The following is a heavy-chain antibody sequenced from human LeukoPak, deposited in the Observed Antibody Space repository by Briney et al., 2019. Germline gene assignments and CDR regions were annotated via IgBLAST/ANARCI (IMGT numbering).Heavy chain of an antibody. CDR3: AQTTGWPGFDF. CDR2: IYDGRDT. J-gene: IGHJ4*02. D-gene: IGHD6-19*01. Sequence: SETLSLTCSASGASTSRRYWSWIRQSPGRTLEWIGHIYDGRDTKYNPSLTSRITISVDTSRNQFSLSLTSVTAADTAIYYCAQTTGWPGFDFWGPGALVTVSS. V-gene: IGHV4-59*08. CDR1: GASTSRRY.